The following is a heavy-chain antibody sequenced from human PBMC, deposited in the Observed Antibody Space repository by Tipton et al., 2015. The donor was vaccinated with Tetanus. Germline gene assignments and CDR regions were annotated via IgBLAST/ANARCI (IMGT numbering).Heavy chain of an antibody. Sequence: SLRLSCAASGFTFSSYGMHWVRQAPGKGLEWVAVISYDGSGKYHADSAKGRITISRDNSKNTLYLQMKSLRGEDTAVHYCAKERGNAFFGYWGQGTLVTVSS. CDR2: ISYDGSGK. V-gene: IGHV3-30*18. J-gene: IGHJ4*02. CDR3: AKERGNAFFGY. CDR1: GFTFSSYG. D-gene: IGHD1-1*01.